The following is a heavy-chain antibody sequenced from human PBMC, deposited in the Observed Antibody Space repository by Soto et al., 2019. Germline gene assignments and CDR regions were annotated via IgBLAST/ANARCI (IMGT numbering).Heavy chain of an antibody. J-gene: IGHJ3*02. CDR2: IWFDGSDK. CDR3: ARLYCSSPSCYSVGAFEI. V-gene: IGHV3-33*08. Sequence: VQLVESGGGLVKPGGSLRLSCAASGFTFSNYGMHWVRQAPGKGLEWVALIWFDGSDKYYADSVKGRFTMSRDNSKNTVYLQMNSLRAEDTAMYYCARLYCSSPSCYSVGAFEIRGQGTMVTVSS. CDR1: GFTFSNYG. D-gene: IGHD2-2*01.